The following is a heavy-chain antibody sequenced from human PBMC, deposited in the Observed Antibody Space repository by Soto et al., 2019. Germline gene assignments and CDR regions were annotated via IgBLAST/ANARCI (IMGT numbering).Heavy chain of an antibody. Sequence: EVQLLESGGRLVQPGGSLRLSCAASGFTFSSYAMSWVRQAPGKGLEWVSDISGNRSSTYYADSGKGRFTISRDNSKNTLELQMDSLSADETAVYYCVKRKAVGDAWAPYCFDSWCQGTLVTVSS. V-gene: IGHV3-23*01. CDR2: ISGNRSST. CDR1: GFTFSSYA. J-gene: IGHJ4*02. CDR3: VKRKAVGDAWAPYCFDS. D-gene: IGHD2-21*01.